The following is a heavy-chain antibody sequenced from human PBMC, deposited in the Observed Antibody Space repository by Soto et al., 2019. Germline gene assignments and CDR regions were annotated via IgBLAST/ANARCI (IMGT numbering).Heavy chain of an antibody. D-gene: IGHD3-3*01. V-gene: IGHV1-18*01. J-gene: IGHJ6*02. CDR2: ISAYNGNT. Sequence: QVQLVQSGAEVKKPGASVKVSCKASGYTFTSYGISWVRQAPGQGLEWMGWISAYNGNTNYAQKLQGRVTMTTDTSTSTAYMELRSLRSDDTAVYYCARDSLRFLEWLSSEYYYYGMDVWGQGTTVTVSS. CDR3: ARDSLRFLEWLSSEYYYYGMDV. CDR1: GYTFTSYG.